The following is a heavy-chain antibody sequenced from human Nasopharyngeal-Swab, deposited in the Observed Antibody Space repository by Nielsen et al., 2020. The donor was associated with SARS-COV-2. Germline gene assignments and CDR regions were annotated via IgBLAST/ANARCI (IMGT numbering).Heavy chain of an antibody. CDR2: T. J-gene: IGHJ6*03. V-gene: IGHV4-59*08. CDR1: GDSISSYY. Sequence: SETLSLTCTVSGDSISSYYWAWIRQPPGKGLEWTGSTNYNPSLTSRVTISVDTSKNQVSLRLPSVTAADPAIYYCARRGRIPVYGTSDDFYYYLDVWGKGTRVTVSS. CDR3: ARRGRIPVYGTSDDFYYYLDV. D-gene: IGHD6-19*01.